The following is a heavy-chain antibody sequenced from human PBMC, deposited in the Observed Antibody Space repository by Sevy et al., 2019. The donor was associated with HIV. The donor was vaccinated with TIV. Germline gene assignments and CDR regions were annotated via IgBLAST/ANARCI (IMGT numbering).Heavy chain of an antibody. CDR3: ASQYGSGSPTIYYGMDV. CDR2: ISYDGSNK. V-gene: IGHV3-30-3*01. Sequence: GGSLRLSCAASGFTFSSYAMHWVRQAPGKGLEWVAVISYDGSNKYYADSVKGRLTISRDNSKNTLYLQMNSLRAEDTAVYYCASQYGSGSPTIYYGMDVWGQGTTVTVSS. CDR1: GFTFSSYA. J-gene: IGHJ6*02. D-gene: IGHD3-10*01.